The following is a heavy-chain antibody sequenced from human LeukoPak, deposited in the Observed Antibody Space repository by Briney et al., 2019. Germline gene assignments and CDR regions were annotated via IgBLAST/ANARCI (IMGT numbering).Heavy chain of an antibody. CDR2: IYHSGST. CDR3: ARDGSGYYYYGMDV. CDR1: GGSISSYY. J-gene: IGHJ6*02. Sequence: PSETLSLTCTVSGGSISSYYWSWIRQPPGKGLEWIGEIYHSGSTNYNPSLKSRVTISVDKSKNQFSLKLSSVTAADTAVYYCARDGSGYYYYGMDVWGQGTTVTVSS. V-gene: IGHV4-59*12. D-gene: IGHD3-10*01.